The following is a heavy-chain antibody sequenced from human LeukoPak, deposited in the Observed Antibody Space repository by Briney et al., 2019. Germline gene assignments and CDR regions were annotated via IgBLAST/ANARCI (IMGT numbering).Heavy chain of an antibody. CDR3: ARAQIAAGLVDY. CDR1: GFTFSNYG. V-gene: IGHV3-30*02. J-gene: IGHJ4*02. Sequence: GGSLRLSCAASGFTFSNYGMHWARQAPGKGLEWLAFIKYDGTNKYYADSVKGRFTISRDNAKNTLYLQMNSLRAEDTAVYYCARAQIAAGLVDYWGQGALVTVSS. D-gene: IGHD6-13*01. CDR2: IKYDGTNK.